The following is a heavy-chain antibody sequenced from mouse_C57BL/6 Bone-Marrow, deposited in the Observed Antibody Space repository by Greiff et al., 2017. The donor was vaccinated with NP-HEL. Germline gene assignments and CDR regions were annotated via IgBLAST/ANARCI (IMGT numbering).Heavy chain of an antibody. J-gene: IGHJ3*01. D-gene: IGHD2-5*01. CDR3: AREGDYSNYEGAWFAY. CDR1: GFTFSDYG. CDR2: ISNLAYSI. Sequence: EVQGVESGGGLVQPGGSLKLSCAASGFTFSDYGMAWVRQAPRKGPEWVAFISNLAYSIYYADTVTGRFTISRENAKNTLYLEMSSLRSEDTAMYYCAREGDYSNYEGAWFAYWGQGTLVTVSA. V-gene: IGHV5-15*01.